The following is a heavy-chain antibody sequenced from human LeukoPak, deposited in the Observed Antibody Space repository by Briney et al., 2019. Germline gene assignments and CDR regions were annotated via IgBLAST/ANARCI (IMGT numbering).Heavy chain of an antibody. CDR3: VRRDGDPDY. CDR1: ESLFSTSA. V-gene: IGHV3-23*01. CDR2: ITGGAGYT. J-gene: IGHJ4*02. D-gene: IGHD4-17*01. Sequence: GGSVRLSCEVSESLFSTSAMSWVRQTPGKGLEWVSSITGGAGYTYYADFVAGRFTISRDNSKKMVYLQMRSLRVEDTAVHYCVRRDGDPDYWGQGILVSVSS.